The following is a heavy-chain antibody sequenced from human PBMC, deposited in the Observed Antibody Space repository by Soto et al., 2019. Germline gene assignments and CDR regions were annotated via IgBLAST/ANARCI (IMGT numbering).Heavy chain of an antibody. V-gene: IGHV6-1*01. Sequence: SQTLPLTCAISGNSVSSNSATWNWIRQSPSRGLEWLGRTCYRSEWYNDYAASVKSRIIINPDTSKNQFSLQLNSVSPEDTAVYYCVRGKGRNDAFNVWGQGSMVTVSS. J-gene: IGHJ3*01. CDR2: TCYRSEWYN. CDR3: VRGKGRNDAFNV. CDR1: GNSVSSNSAT. D-gene: IGHD1-26*01.